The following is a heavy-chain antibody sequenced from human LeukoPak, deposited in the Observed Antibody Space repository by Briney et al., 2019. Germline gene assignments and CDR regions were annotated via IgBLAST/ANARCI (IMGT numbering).Heavy chain of an antibody. Sequence: PGGSLRLSCAASGFTFSSYSMNWVRQAPGKGLEWVSSISSSSSTIYYADSVKGRFTISRDNAKNSLYLQMNSLRAEDTAVYYCARVPGNIVVVLAAFDYWGQGTLVTVSS. CDR3: ARVPGNIVVVLAAFDY. V-gene: IGHV3-48*04. J-gene: IGHJ4*02. CDR1: GFTFSSYS. D-gene: IGHD2-2*01. CDR2: ISSSSSTI.